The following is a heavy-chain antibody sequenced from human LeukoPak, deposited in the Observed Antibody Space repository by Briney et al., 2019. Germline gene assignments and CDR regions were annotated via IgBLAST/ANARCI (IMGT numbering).Heavy chain of an antibody. Sequence: SQTLSLTCAISGDSVSSNSAAWNGIRQSPSRGLEWLGRTDYRSKWCNDYAVAVKSRITINPDTSKNQFSLQLNSVTPEDTAVYYCARDKAYYYDSSAYSPYYFDYWGQGTLVTVSS. CDR1: GDSVSSNSAA. V-gene: IGHV6-1*01. CDR3: ARDKAYYYDSSAYSPYYFDY. J-gene: IGHJ4*02. D-gene: IGHD3-22*01. CDR2: TDYRSKWCN.